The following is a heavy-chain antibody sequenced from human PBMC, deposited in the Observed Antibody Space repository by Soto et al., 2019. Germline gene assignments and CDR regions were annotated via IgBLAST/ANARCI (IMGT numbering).Heavy chain of an antibody. CDR3: AKDNGNMGRGGRLQYDYGMDV. Sequence: EVQLLESGGGLVQPGGSLRLSCAASGFTFSSYAMSWVRQAPGKGLEWVSAISGSGGSTYYADSVKGRFTISRDNSKNTVYLQMNSLRAEDTAVYYCAKDNGNMGRGGRLQYDYGMDVWGQGTTVTVSS. CDR1: GFTFSSYA. J-gene: IGHJ6*02. V-gene: IGHV3-23*01. D-gene: IGHD3-10*01. CDR2: ISGSGGST.